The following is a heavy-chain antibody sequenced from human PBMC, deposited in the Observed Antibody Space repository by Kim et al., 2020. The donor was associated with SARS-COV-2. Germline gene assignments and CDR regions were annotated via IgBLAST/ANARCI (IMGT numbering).Heavy chain of an antibody. V-gene: IGHV3-23*01. J-gene: IGHJ5*02. Sequence: ADSGKGRFTISRDNSKNTLYLQMNSLIVEDTAGYYCAQDLGSRAFQLLSWGQGILVTVSS. D-gene: IGHD2-2*01. CDR3: AQDLGSRAFQLLS.